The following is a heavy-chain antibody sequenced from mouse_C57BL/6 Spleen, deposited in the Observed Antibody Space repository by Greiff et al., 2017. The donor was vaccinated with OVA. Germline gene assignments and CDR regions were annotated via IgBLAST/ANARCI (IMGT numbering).Heavy chain of an antibody. CDR2: IYIGNGYT. D-gene: IGHD1-1*01. Sequence: VQLKESGAELVRPGSSVKMSCKTSGYTFTSYGINWVKQRPGQGLEWIGYIYIGNGYTEYNEKFKGKATLTSDTSSSTAYMQLSSLTSEDSAIYFCARSEGHYYGSSYFDDWGKGTTLTVSS. CDR1: GYTFTSYG. J-gene: IGHJ2*01. CDR3: ARSEGHYYGSSYFDD. V-gene: IGHV1-58*01.